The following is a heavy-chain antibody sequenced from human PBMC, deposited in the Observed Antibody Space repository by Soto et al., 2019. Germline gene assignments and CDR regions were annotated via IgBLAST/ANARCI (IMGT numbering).Heavy chain of an antibody. CDR2: INGNADNS. V-gene: IGHV3-74*01. J-gene: IGHJ4*02. D-gene: IGHD6-19*01. CDR3: VRDFRGAVAGSEFDH. Sequence: GGSLRLSCAASGFSFVSYWMHWVRQVPGEGLAWVSRINGNADNSDYADSVKGRFTISRDNAMNRLYLQMDSLRPDDTGVYYCVRDFRGAVAGSEFDHWGQGTLVTVSS. CDR1: GFSFVSYW.